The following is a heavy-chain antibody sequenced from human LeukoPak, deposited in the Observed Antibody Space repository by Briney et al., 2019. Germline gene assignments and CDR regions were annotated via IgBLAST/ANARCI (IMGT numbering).Heavy chain of an antibody. CDR1: GYTFTSYG. CDR3: ARAQEYYDFWSGYRPTAFDI. D-gene: IGHD3-3*01. J-gene: IGHJ3*02. V-gene: IGHV1-18*01. Sequence: GASVKVSCKASGYTFTSYGISWVRQAPGQGLEWMGWISAYNGNTNYAQKLQGRVTMTTDTSTSTAYMELRSLRSDDTAVYYCARAQEYYDFWSGYRPTAFDIWGQGTMVTVSS. CDR2: ISAYNGNT.